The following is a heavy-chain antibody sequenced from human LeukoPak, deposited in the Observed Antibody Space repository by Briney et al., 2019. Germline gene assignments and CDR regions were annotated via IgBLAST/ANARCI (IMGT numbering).Heavy chain of an antibody. CDR3: ARPITMIVVQDAFDI. CDR1: GYTFTGYY. Sequence: ASVKVSCKASGYTFTGYYTHWVRQAPGQGLEWMGWINPNSGGTNYAQKFQGRVTMTRDTSISTAYMELSRLRSDDTAVYYCARPITMIVVQDAFDIWGQGTMVTVSS. V-gene: IGHV1-2*02. J-gene: IGHJ3*02. CDR2: INPNSGGT. D-gene: IGHD3-22*01.